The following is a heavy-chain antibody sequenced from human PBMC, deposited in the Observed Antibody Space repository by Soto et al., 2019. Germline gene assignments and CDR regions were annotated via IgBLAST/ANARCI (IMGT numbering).Heavy chain of an antibody. CDR3: AKEMTAAAYVETSPFDL. D-gene: IGHD2-2*01. V-gene: IGHV3-23*01. CDR1: GLTFSSYA. CDR2: TTGSGLKT. J-gene: IGHJ4*02. Sequence: EVQLLESGGGVVQPGGSLRLSCAASGLTFSSYAVNWVRQAPGKGLEWVSCTTGSGLKTYYADSVKGRFTISRDNSQNTVYLHLNSLGVEDTAKYFFAKEMTAAAYVETSPFDLWGQGTLVTVSS.